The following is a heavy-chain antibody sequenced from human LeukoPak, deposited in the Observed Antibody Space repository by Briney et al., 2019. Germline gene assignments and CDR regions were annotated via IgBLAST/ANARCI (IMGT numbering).Heavy chain of an antibody. Sequence: GGSLRLSCAASGFTFTNYAMSWVRQAPGKGLEWVSSVSGIGSTIYYADSVRGRFTISRDNAKNSLYLQMNSLRAEDTAVYYCAKAMVDYYFDYWGQGTLVTVSS. V-gene: IGHV3-23*01. D-gene: IGHD3-10*01. CDR2: VSGIGSTI. CDR3: AKAMVDYYFDY. J-gene: IGHJ4*02. CDR1: GFTFTNYA.